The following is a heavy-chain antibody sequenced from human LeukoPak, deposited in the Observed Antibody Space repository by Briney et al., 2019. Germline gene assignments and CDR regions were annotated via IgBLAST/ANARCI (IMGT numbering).Heavy chain of an antibody. Sequence: GGSLRLSCAASGFTFSSYAMSWVRQAPGKGLEWVSAISGSGGSTYYADPVKGRFTISRDNSKNTLFLQMNSLRAEDTAVYYCTKDTVDTTMVPYYFEYWGQGTLVTVSS. D-gene: IGHD5-18*01. CDR2: ISGSGGST. CDR1: GFTFSSYA. V-gene: IGHV3-23*01. CDR3: TKDTVDTTMVPYYFEY. J-gene: IGHJ4*02.